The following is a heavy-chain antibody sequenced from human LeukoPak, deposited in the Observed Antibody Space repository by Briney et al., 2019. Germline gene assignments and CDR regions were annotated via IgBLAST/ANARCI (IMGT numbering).Heavy chain of an antibody. CDR3: ARGSGRQQLEQNY. J-gene: IGHJ4*02. D-gene: IGHD6-13*01. CDR2: IKDDGSVI. V-gene: IGHV3-7*01. CDR1: GFTFSIYW. Sequence: PGGSLRLSCVASGFTFSIYWMSWVRQAPGRGPEWLAIIKDDGSVIWDVESVRGRFTISRDTAKNSVYLEMNSLRADDTAVYYCARGSGRQQLEQNYWGQGNLVTVSS.